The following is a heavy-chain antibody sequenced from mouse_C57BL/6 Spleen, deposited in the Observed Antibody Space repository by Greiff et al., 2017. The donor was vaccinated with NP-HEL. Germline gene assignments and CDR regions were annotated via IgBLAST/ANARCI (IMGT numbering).Heavy chain of an antibody. CDR2: INYDGSST. CDR1: GFTFSDYY. Sequence: EVKLVESEGGLVQPGSSMKLSCTASGFTFSDYYMAWVRQVPEKGLEWVANINYDGSSTYYLDSLKSRFIISRDNAKNILYLQMSSLKSEDTATYYCARAYDGYYSWFAYWGQGTLVTVSA. J-gene: IGHJ3*01. CDR3: ARAYDGYYSWFAY. D-gene: IGHD2-3*01. V-gene: IGHV5-16*01.